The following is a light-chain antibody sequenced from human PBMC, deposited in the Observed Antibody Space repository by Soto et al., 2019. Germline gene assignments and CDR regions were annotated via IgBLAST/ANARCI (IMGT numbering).Light chain of an antibody. CDR1: SSDVGRYDY. CDR3: SSYAGSTI. Sequence: QSVLTQPPSASGSPGQSVTISCTGTSSDVGRYDYVSWYQQHPGKAPKLMIYDVSKRPSGVPDRFSGSKSGNTASLTVSGLQAEDEADYYCSSYAGSTIFGTGTKVTVL. V-gene: IGLV2-8*01. CDR2: DVS. J-gene: IGLJ1*01.